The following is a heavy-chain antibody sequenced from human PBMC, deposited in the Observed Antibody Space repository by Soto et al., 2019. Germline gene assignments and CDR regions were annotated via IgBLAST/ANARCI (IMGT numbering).Heavy chain of an antibody. CDR2: INIDGSTT. CDR1: GFSLSNYW. D-gene: IGHD5-12*01. V-gene: IGHV3-74*01. J-gene: IGHJ4*02. Sequence: EVQLVESGGVSVQPGGSLRLSCAASGFSLSNYWMHWVRHAPGKGLVWVSRINIDGSTTTYADSVKGRFTISRDNAKNTLYLQMNSLRDQDTAVYYCVRIRRGDGYTFGYWGQGTLVTFSS. CDR3: VRIRRGDGYTFGY.